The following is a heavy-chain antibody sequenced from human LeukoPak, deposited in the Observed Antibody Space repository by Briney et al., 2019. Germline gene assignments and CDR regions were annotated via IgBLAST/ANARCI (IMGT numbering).Heavy chain of an antibody. Sequence: PGGSLRLSCAASGFTFITYAMSWVRQAPGKGLEWVSGISWNSGSIGYADSVKGRFTISRDNAKNSLYLQMNSLRAEDTALYYCAKDRGSGTSVVPASFDYWGQGTLVTVSS. CDR2: ISWNSGSI. D-gene: IGHD2-2*01. CDR1: GFTFITYA. V-gene: IGHV3-9*01. CDR3: AKDRGSGTSVVPASFDY. J-gene: IGHJ4*02.